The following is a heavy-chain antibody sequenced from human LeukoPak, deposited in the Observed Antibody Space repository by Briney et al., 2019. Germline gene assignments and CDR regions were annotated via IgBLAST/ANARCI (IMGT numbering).Heavy chain of an antibody. Sequence: GGSLRLSCAASGFTFSSYAMGWVRQAPGKGLEWVSAISGSGGSTYYADSVKGRFTISRDNSKNTLYLQMNSLRAEDTAVYYCAHDYYDSSGYYYYFDYWGQGTLVTVSS. CDR2: ISGSGGST. CDR1: GFTFSSYA. D-gene: IGHD3-22*01. J-gene: IGHJ4*02. CDR3: AHDYYDSSGYYYYFDY. V-gene: IGHV3-23*01.